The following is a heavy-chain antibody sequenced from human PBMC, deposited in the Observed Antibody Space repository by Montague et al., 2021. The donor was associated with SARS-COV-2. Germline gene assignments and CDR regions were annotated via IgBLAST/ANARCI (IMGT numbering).Heavy chain of an antibody. CDR2: IDHSGST. Sequence: SETLSLTCAVYGGSFSGYYWSWIRQPPGKGLEWIGEIDHSGSTNYNPSLKSRVTISVDTSKNQFSLKLSSVTAADTAVYYCAIPMVRGFSRAFDIWGQGTMGTVSS. CDR1: GGSFSGYY. J-gene: IGHJ3*02. D-gene: IGHD3-10*01. CDR3: AIPMVRGFSRAFDI. V-gene: IGHV4-34*01.